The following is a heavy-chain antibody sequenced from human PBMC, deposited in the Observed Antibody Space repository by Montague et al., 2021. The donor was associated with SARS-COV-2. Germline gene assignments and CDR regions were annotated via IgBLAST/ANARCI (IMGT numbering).Heavy chain of an antibody. CDR2: TYYRSKWYN. V-gene: IGHV6-1*01. CDR1: GDGASSNSAA. CDR3: ARGGWGAPGTGRLFDY. Sequence: CAISGDGASSNSAAWNWIRQSPSRGLEWLGRTYYRSKWYNDYAVSVKSRITINPDTSKNQFSLQLNSVTPEDTAVYYCARGGWGAPGTGRLFDYWGQGTLVTVXS. D-gene: IGHD3-10*01. J-gene: IGHJ4*02.